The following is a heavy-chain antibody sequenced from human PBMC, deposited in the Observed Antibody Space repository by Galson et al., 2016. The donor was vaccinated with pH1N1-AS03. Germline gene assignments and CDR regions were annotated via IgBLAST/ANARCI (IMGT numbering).Heavy chain of an antibody. CDR3: ARHASPTSLSYHFGS. V-gene: IGHV5-51*01. Sequence: QSGAEVTQPGESLKISCKASGSLFTNYWIAWVRQMPGKGLEWMGIIYPSDSDARYSPSFQGQVTFSADKSTSTAYLHLTTLKAADSAIYYCARHASPTSLSYHFGSGGRGTLVTVSS. D-gene: IGHD1-26*01. CDR1: GSLFTNYW. CDR2: IYPSDSDA. J-gene: IGHJ4*02.